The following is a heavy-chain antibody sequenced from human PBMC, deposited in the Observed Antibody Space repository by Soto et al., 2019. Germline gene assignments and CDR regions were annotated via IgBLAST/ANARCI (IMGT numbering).Heavy chain of an antibody. CDR2: IYYSGST. CDR3: ARRWGRSFDY. J-gene: IGHJ4*02. Sequence: QVQLQESGPRLVKPSETLSITCTVSGRSISSYYWSWIWQPPGKGLEWIGYIYYSGSTNYNPSLKSRVTISVDTSKNQFSLNLSSVTAADTAVYYCARRWGRSFDYWGQGTLVTVSS. CDR1: GRSISSYY. D-gene: IGHD2-15*01. V-gene: IGHV4-59*08.